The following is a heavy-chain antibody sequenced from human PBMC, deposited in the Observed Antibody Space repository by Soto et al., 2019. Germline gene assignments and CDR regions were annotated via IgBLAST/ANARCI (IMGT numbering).Heavy chain of an antibody. CDR2: IWYDGSNK. D-gene: IGHD3-10*01. Sequence: QVQLVESGGGVVQPGRSLRLSCAASGFTFSSYGMHWVRQAPGKGLEWVAVIWYDGSNKYYADSVKGRFTISRDNSKNTLYLQMNSLRAEDTAVYYCARDPRYYGSGSYLSYWGQGTLVTVS. CDR1: GFTFSSYG. J-gene: IGHJ4*02. CDR3: ARDPRYYGSGSYLSY. V-gene: IGHV3-33*01.